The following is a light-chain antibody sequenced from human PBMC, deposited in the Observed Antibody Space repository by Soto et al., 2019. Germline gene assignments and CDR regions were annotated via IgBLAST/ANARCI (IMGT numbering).Light chain of an antibody. V-gene: IGLV2-14*03. CDR1: SSDVGAYDY. Sequence: QSALTQPASVSGSPGQSIAISCTGTSSDVGAYDYVSWYQQHPDKAPKLIIYEVSHRPAGVSNRFSASKYVNTATLTISGLQTEDEADYYCASHTTSNNRVFGTGTKLTVL. CDR2: EVS. J-gene: IGLJ1*01. CDR3: ASHTTSNNRV.